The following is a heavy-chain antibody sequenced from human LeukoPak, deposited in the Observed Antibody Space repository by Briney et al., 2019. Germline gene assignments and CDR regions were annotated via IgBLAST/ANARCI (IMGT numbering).Heavy chain of an antibody. CDR1: GFTFSNYW. CDR2: IKQDGSEN. D-gene: IGHD4-11*01. CDR3: ATDSYSKGDY. V-gene: IGHV3-7*05. J-gene: IGHJ4*02. Sequence: PGGSLRLSCAASGFTFSNYWMSWVRQAPGKGLEWVANIKQDGSENNYVGSVKGRFTISRDNAKSLLYLQMNSLRAEDTALYYCATDSYSKGDYWVQGNLVTVSS.